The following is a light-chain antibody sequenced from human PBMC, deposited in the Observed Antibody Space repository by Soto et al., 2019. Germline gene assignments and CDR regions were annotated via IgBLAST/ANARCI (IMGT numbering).Light chain of an antibody. CDR1: PSVSSY. Sequence: EIVLTQSPATLSLSPGERATLSCRASPSVSSYLAWYQQKAGQAPRLLIYDASNRATGFPARFSGSGSGTDFTLTISSLEPEDFAVYYCQQRSNWPWTFGQGTKVEIK. CDR2: DAS. J-gene: IGKJ1*01. V-gene: IGKV3-11*01. CDR3: QQRSNWPWT.